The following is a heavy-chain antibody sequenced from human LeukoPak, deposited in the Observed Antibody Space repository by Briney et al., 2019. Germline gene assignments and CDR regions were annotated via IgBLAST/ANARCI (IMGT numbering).Heavy chain of an antibody. D-gene: IGHD5-18*01. V-gene: IGHV3-23*01. CDR2: ISGSGGST. CDR3: ARDRGYSYGLDYFDY. J-gene: IGHJ4*02. Sequence: PGGSLRLSCAASGFTFSSYGMSWVRQAPGKRLEWVSAISGSGGSTYYADSVKGRFTISRDNSKNTLYLQMNSLRAEDTAVYYCARDRGYSYGLDYFDYWGQGTLVTVSS. CDR1: GFTFSSYG.